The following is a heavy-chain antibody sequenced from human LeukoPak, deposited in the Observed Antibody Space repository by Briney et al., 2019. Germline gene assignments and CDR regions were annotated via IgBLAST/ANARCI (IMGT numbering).Heavy chain of an antibody. CDR1: GGTFSSYA. Sequence: SVKVSYKASGGTFSSYAISWVRQAPGQGLEWMGGIIPIFGTANYAQKFQGRVTSTADESTSTAYTELSSLRSEDTAVYYCARPDHYYYYYYMDVWGKGTTVTVSS. J-gene: IGHJ6*03. CDR2: IIPIFGTA. V-gene: IGHV1-69*13. CDR3: ARPDHYYYYYYMDV.